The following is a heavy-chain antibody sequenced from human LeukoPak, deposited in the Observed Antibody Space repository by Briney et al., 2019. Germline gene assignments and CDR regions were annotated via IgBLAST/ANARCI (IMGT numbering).Heavy chain of an antibody. CDR2: IIPIFCTP. CDR1: GVTFNSYS. D-gene: IGHD2-8*01. Sequence: SVKVSCKGSGVTFNSYSISWVRQAPGQGLELVGRIIPIFCTPNYAQKFQGRVPITTNQSTSTAYMARSSLRSEDMAVYYCARYGWCMLMGPCDAAFDIWGQGTTGSVSS. J-gene: IGHJ3*02. V-gene: IGHV1-69*05. CDR3: ARYGWCMLMGPCDAAFDI.